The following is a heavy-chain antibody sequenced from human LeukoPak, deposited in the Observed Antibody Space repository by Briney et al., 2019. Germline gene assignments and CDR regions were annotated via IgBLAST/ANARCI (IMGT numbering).Heavy chain of an antibody. CDR3: ARVNYYVSNSLDF. V-gene: IGHV1-2*02. Sequence: ASVNVSCKTSGYTFTAYDIHWVRQAPGQGLEWMGWISPNTGGTEYAQKFQRRVTMTRDTSISTVYMEMSSLTSDDTAVYYCARVNYYVSNSLDFWGQGTLVTVSS. D-gene: IGHD3-22*01. J-gene: IGHJ4*02. CDR2: ISPNTGGT. CDR1: GYTFTAYD.